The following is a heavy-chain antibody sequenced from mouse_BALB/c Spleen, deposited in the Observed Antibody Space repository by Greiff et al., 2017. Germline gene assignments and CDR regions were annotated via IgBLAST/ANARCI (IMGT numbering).Heavy chain of an antibody. D-gene: IGHD2-10*02. V-gene: IGHV5-6-4*01. CDR1: GFTFSSYT. CDR3: TRDRTYGNSPWFAY. CDR2: ISSGGSYT. J-gene: IGHJ3*01. Sequence: EVQVVESGGGLVKPGGSLKLSCAASGFTFSSYTMSWVRQTPEKRLEWVATISSGGSYTYYPDSVKGRFTISRDNAKNTLYLQMSSLKSEDTAMYYCTRDRTYGNSPWFAYWGQGTLVTVSA.